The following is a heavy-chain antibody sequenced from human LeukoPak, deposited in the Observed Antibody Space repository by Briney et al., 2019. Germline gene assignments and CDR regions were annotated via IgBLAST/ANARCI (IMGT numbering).Heavy chain of an antibody. CDR1: GFTFTNYD. J-gene: IGHJ4*02. CDR3: VRGGSGRYYFDY. V-gene: IGHV3-13*04. Sequence: GGSLRLSCAASGFTFTNYDMHWVGQVTGKGLEWGSAIGIAGDTYYPGSVRGRFTISRENAKNSLYLQMNSLRDGDTAVYYCVRGGSGRYYFDYWGQGTLVTV. D-gene: IGHD6-19*01. CDR2: IGIAGDT.